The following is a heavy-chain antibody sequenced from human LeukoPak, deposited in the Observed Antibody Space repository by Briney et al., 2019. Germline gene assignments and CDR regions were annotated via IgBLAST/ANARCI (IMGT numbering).Heavy chain of an antibody. D-gene: IGHD1/OR15-1a*01. J-gene: IGHJ6*03. V-gene: IGHV4-59*01. CDR1: GGSISSYY. Sequence: TSETLSLTCTVSGGSISSYYWSWIRQPPGKGLEWIGYIYYSGSTNYNPSLKSRVTTSVDTSKNQFSLKLSSVTAADTAVYYCARGARGTARYYYYMDVWGKGTTVTVSS. CDR2: IYYSGST. CDR3: ARGARGTARYYYYMDV.